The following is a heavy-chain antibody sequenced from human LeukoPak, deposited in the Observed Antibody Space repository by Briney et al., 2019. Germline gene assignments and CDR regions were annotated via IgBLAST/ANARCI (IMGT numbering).Heavy chain of an antibody. CDR1: GGSISSGPYY. V-gene: IGHV4-39*07. J-gene: IGHJ4*02. CDR3: VRDLDY. Sequence: PSETLSLTCTVSGGSISSGPYYWGWIRQPPGKGLEWIGNIYYGENTYYNPSLKSRVTMSVDTSKNKFSLKLSSVTAADTAVYYCVRDLDYWGQGTLVTVSS. CDR2: IYYGENT.